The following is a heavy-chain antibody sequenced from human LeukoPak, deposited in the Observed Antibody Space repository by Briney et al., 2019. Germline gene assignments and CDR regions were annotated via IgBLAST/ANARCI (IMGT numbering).Heavy chain of an antibody. D-gene: IGHD3-22*01. CDR2: IYYSGST. CDR1: GGSISSYY. V-gene: IGHV4-59*08. CDR3: ATYDDAFDI. Sequence: KSSETLSLTCTVSGGSISSYYWSWIRQPPGKGLEWIGYIYYSGSTNYNPSLKSRVTISVDTSKNQFSLKLSSVTAADTAVYYCATYDDAFDIWGQGTMVTVSS. J-gene: IGHJ3*02.